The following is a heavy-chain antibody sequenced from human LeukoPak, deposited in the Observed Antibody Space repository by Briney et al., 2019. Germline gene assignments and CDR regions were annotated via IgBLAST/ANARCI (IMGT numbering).Heavy chain of an antibody. V-gene: IGHV1-18*03. D-gene: IGHD4-17*01. Sequence: ASVKVSCKASGYTFTSYGISWVRQAPGQGLEWMGWISAYNGNTNYAQKLQGRVTMTTDTSTSTAYMELRSLRSDDMAVYYCARDLRWATVTTYRLREGWYFDLWGRGTLVTVSS. CDR2: ISAYNGNT. CDR3: ARDLRWATVTTYRLREGWYFDL. J-gene: IGHJ2*01. CDR1: GYTFTSYG.